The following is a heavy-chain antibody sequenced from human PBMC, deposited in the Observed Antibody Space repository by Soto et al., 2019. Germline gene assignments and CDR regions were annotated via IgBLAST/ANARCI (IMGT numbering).Heavy chain of an antibody. CDR3: TRCGIRYHSIGYYLGIDGMDV. Sequence: QVQLVQSGAEVKKPESSVRVSCKASGGTFNSYAITWVRQAPGQGLEWMGGTIPMFGTTNYAEKFQGRATISADESTNTADMELSSLRSEDTAVYYCTRCGIRYHSIGYYLGIDGMDVWGQGTTVIVSS. J-gene: IGHJ6*02. D-gene: IGHD3-22*01. V-gene: IGHV1-69*12. CDR2: TIPMFGTT. CDR1: GGTFNSYA.